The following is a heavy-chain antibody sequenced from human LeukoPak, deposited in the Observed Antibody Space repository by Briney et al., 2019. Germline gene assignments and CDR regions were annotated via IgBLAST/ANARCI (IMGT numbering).Heavy chain of an antibody. CDR1: GFSFSKYW. V-gene: IGHV3-74*01. CDR3: ARDFDMGITPGDDFDF. Sequence: GGSLRLSCAASGFSFSKYWMHWVRQTPGEGLVWVSRIKEDGTYTSYADSVKGRFTIARDNAGNTVFLQMNSLRAEDTAVYYCARDFDMGITPGDDFDFWGQGTLVTVSS. D-gene: IGHD3-9*01. J-gene: IGHJ4*02. CDR2: IKEDGTYT.